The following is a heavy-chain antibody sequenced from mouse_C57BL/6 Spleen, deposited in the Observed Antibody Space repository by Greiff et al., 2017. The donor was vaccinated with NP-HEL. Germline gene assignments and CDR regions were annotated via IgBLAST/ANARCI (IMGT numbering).Heavy chain of an antibody. CDR1: GYTFTSYW. J-gene: IGHJ2*01. CDR3: ARFLTTVVEDYFDY. Sequence: QVQLQQSGAELVKPGASVKLFRKASGYTFTSYWMHWVKQRPGQGPEWIGMIHPNSGSTNYNEKFKSKATLAVDKSSSTAYMQLSSLTSEDSAVYYCARFLTTVVEDYFDYWGQGTTLTVSS. V-gene: IGHV1-64*01. D-gene: IGHD1-1*01. CDR2: IHPNSGST.